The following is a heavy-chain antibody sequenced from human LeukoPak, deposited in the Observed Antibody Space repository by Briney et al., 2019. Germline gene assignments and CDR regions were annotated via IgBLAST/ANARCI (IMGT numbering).Heavy chain of an antibody. V-gene: IGHV3-11*04. CDR2: ISSRGSTI. D-gene: IGHD4-11*01. J-gene: IGHJ4*02. Sequence: GGSLRLSCAASGFTLSDYYMSWMRQGPGKGREWVSYISSRGSTIYYADSVKGRFTISRDNAKNSLYLQMNSLRVEDTAMYYCARRDYSNYGYFDYWGQGTLVTVSS. CDR1: GFTLSDYY. CDR3: ARRDYSNYGYFDY.